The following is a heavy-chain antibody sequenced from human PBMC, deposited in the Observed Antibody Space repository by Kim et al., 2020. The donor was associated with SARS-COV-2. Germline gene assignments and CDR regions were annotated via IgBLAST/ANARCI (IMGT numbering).Heavy chain of an antibody. Sequence: GGSLRLSCAASGFTFSSYSMNWVRQAPGKGLELVSSISSSSSYIYYADSVKGRFTISRDNAKNSLYLQMNSLRAEDTAVYYCARDWFGSDASFDYWGQGTLVTVSS. V-gene: IGHV3-21*01. CDR3: ARDWFGSDASFDY. CDR1: GFTFSSYS. CDR2: ISSSSSYI. D-gene: IGHD3-10*01. J-gene: IGHJ4*02.